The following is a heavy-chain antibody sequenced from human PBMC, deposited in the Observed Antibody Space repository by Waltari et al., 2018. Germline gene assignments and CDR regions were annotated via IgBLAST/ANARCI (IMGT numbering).Heavy chain of an antibody. CDR2: ISKSSGYL. Sequence: EVQLVESGGGLVKPGGSLRLSCAASGFTFSSFRMHWVRQAPGKGLEWVSSISKSSGYLYYADSVKGRFTISRDNAKNSLYLQMNSLRVEDTALYYCARDAITLVRGVLTPFDYWGQGTLVSVTS. CDR1: GFTFSSFR. V-gene: IGHV3-21*01. J-gene: IGHJ4*02. D-gene: IGHD3-10*01. CDR3: ARDAITLVRGVLTPFDY.